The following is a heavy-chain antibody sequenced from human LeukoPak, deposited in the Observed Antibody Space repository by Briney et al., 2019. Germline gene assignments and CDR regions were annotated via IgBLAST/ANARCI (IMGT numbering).Heavy chain of an antibody. CDR2: NYCSGST. D-gene: IGHD3-22*01. CDR3: ARLPRKYYYDSSGSGLAYYYYYYMDV. Sequence: PSETLCLSCTVSGGSISSSSYYWGWIRQPPGKGLEWIGSNYCSGSTYYNPSLKSRVIISVDTSKNQFSLKLSSVTAADTAVYYCARLPRKYYYDSSGSGLAYYYYYYMDVWGKGNTVTVSS. J-gene: IGHJ6*03. CDR1: GGSISSSSYY. V-gene: IGHV4-39*07.